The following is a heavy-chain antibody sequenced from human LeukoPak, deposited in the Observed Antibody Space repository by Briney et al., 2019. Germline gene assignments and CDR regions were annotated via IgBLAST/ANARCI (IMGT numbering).Heavy chain of an antibody. CDR3: ARGGIVVVPAASAFDP. D-gene: IGHD2-2*01. Sequence: SVKVSCKASGGTFSIYAISWVRQAPGQGLEWMGGIIPIFGTANYAQKFQGRVTITADESTSTAYMELSSLRSEDTAVYYCARGGIVVVPAASAFDPWGQGTLVTVSS. J-gene: IGHJ5*02. CDR2: IIPIFGTA. CDR1: GGTFSIYA. V-gene: IGHV1-69*13.